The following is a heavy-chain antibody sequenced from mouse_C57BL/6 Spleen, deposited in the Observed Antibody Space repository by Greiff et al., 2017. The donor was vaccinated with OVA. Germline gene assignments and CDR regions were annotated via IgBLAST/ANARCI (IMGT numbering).Heavy chain of an antibody. D-gene: IGHD3-2*02. Sequence: VQGVESGAELAKPGASVKLSCKASGYTFTNYWMHWVKQRPGQDLEWIGYINPSNAYTKYNQKFKDKATLTADKSSSTAYMQLSSLTYEDSAVYYCARSGSGYPFAYWGQGTLVTVSA. CDR1: GYTFTNYW. J-gene: IGHJ3*01. CDR3: ARSGSGYPFAY. CDR2: INPSNAYT. V-gene: IGHV1-7*01.